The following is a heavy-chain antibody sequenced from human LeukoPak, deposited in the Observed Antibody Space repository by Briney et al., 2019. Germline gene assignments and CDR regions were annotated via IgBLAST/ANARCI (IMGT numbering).Heavy chain of an antibody. CDR1: GGSISGNF. V-gene: IGHV4-59*08. Sequence: SETLSLTCTVSGGSISGNFWSWIRQPPGKGLEYIGYSYYSGSTDYNPSLKSRVTISVDTSKNQFSLMLTSVTAADSAVYYCARQSISSRRAFDIWGRGTMVTVSS. CDR3: ARQSISSRRAFDI. CDR2: SYYSGST. D-gene: IGHD6-6*01. J-gene: IGHJ3*02.